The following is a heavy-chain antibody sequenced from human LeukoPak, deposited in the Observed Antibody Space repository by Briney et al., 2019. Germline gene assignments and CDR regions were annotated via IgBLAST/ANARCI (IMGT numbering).Heavy chain of an antibody. J-gene: IGHJ5*02. CDR1: GFTLSSYA. Sequence: GGSLRLSCAASGFTLSSYAMRWVRQAPGRGLEWVSAISGSGGSTYYADCVKGRFTISRDNSKNTLYLQMNSLRAEDTAVYYCAKEVSSGIAVAGRYNWFDPWGQGTLVTVSS. CDR2: ISGSGGST. D-gene: IGHD6-19*01. V-gene: IGHV3-23*01. CDR3: AKEVSSGIAVAGRYNWFDP.